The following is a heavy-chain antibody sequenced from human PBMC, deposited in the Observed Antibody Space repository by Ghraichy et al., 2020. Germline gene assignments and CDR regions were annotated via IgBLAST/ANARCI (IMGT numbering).Heavy chain of an antibody. J-gene: IGHJ4*02. D-gene: IGHD6-25*01. CDR1: GGSISSSSYY. CDR2: INYSGRL. Sequence: GSQRLSCTVSGGSISSSSYYWGWIRQPPGKGLEWIGSINYSGRLYYNPSLKSRVTISVDTSKNQFSLKLSSVTAADTAVYYCARHPAAAYFDYWGQGTLVTVSS. V-gene: IGHV4-39*01. CDR3: ARHPAAAYFDY.